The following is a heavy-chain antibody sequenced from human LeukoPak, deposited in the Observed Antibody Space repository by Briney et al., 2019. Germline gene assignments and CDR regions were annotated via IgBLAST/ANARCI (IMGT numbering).Heavy chain of an antibody. D-gene: IGHD2-8*02. J-gene: IGHJ4*02. V-gene: IGHV4-59*01. Sequence: AETLSLTCTVWGGSIRTYYWRGMRQPPGKGRDGVGWMYDSGRTNYNPSLKSRVNISVATSHNQSSLKLSSVPAADTAVYSCARVSAARYDRRGVFDYWGQGTLVTVSS. CDR2: MYDSGRT. CDR3: ARVSAARYDRRGVFDY. CDR1: GGSIRTYY.